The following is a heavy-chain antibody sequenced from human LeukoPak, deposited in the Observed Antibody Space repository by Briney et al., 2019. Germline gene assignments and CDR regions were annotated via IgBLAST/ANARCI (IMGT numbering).Heavy chain of an antibody. V-gene: IGHV3-30*18. CDR2: ISNNGNHQ. D-gene: IGHD3-10*01. CDR3: AKEIHAFGGFDY. Sequence: GNSLRLSCAVSGFTFSNFGMHWVRQAPGKGLEWVAGISNNGNHQSYADSVKGRFTISRDNSKNTLFLQMNSLRVEDTAVYYCAKEIHAFGGFDYWGQGTLVTVSS. J-gene: IGHJ4*02. CDR1: GFTFSNFG.